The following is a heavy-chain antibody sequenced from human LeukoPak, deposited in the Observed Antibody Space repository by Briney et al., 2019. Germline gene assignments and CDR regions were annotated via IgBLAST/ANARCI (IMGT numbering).Heavy chain of an antibody. V-gene: IGHV1-8*01. D-gene: IGHD3-22*01. Sequence: ASVKVSCKASGYTFTSYGISWVRQAPGQGLEWMGWMNPNSGNTGYAQKFQGRVTMTRNTSISTAYMELSSLRSEDTAVYYCARAHSSGYPGWFDPWGQGTLVTVSS. CDR2: MNPNSGNT. CDR1: GYTFTSYG. CDR3: ARAHSSGYPGWFDP. J-gene: IGHJ5*02.